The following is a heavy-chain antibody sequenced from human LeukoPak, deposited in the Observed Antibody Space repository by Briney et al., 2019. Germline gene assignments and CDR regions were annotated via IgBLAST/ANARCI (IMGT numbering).Heavy chain of an antibody. D-gene: IGHD5-12*01. V-gene: IGHV4-34*01. CDR3: ARASGYGIPGAFDI. CDR1: GGSFSGYY. CDR2: INHSGST. Sequence: NPSETLSLTCAVYGGSFSGYYWSWIRQPPGKGLEWIGEINHSGSTNYNPSLKSRVTISVDTSKNQFSLQLNSVTPEDTAVYYCARASGYGIPGAFDIWGQGTMVTVSS. J-gene: IGHJ3*02.